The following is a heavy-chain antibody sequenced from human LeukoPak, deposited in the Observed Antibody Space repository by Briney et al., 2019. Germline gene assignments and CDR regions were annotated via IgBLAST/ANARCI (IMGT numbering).Heavy chain of an antibody. V-gene: IGHV4-30-2*01. CDR3: ARGDYYGSGSRYFDY. J-gene: IGHJ4*02. Sequence: SETLSLTCTVSGGSISSGGYYRNWIRQPSGKGLEWIGYFYHSGISYYNPSLKSRVTISVDTSKNQFSLKLSSVTAADTAVYYCARGDYYGSGSRYFDYWGQGTLVTVSS. CDR1: GGSISSGGYY. D-gene: IGHD3-10*01. CDR2: FYHSGIS.